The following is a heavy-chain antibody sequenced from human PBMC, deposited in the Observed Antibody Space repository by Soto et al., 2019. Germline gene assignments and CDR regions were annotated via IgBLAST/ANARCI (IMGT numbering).Heavy chain of an antibody. CDR1: GGSISSSNYY. J-gene: IGHJ3*02. CDR2: MNHSGST. Sequence: SETLSLTCTVSGGSISSSNYYWGWIRQPPGKGLEWIGSMNHSGSTYYNSSLKSRVTISVDTSKNQLSLNLSSVTAAVTAEYYCARHQGKGLQQPFDIWGQGTMVTVSS. V-gene: IGHV4-39*01. D-gene: IGHD4-4*01. CDR3: ARHQGKGLQQPFDI.